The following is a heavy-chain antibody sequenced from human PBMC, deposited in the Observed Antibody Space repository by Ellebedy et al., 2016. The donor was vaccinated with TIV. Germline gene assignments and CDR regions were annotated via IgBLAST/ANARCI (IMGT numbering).Heavy chain of an antibody. J-gene: IGHJ4*02. Sequence: SDTLSLTXAVYGGSFSGYYWSWIRQHPGKGLEWIGYIYYSGSTYYNPSLKSRVTISVDTSKNQFSLKLSSVTAADTAVYYCAREYCSSTSCYLGYFDYWGQGTLVTVSS. CDR1: GGSFSGYY. CDR2: IYYSGST. CDR3: AREYCSSTSCYLGYFDY. V-gene: IGHV4-31*11. D-gene: IGHD2-2*01.